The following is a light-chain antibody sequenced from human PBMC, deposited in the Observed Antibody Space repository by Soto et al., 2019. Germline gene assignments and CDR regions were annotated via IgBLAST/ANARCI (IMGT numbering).Light chain of an antibody. CDR3: QQSYSTPYT. J-gene: IGKJ2*01. V-gene: IGKV1-39*01. CDR2: AAS. Sequence: DIQMTQSPSSLSASVGDRATITCRASQSISSYLNWYQQKPGTAPKLLIYAASSLQSGVPSRFSGSGSGTDFTLTISSLQPEDFATYHCQQSYSTPYTFGQGTKLEIK. CDR1: QSISSY.